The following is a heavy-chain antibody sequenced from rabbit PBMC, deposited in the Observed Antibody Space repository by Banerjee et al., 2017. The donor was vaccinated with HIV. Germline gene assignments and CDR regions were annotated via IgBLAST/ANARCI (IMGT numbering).Heavy chain of an antibody. D-gene: IGHD4-1*01. CDR2: IGASSGIR. Sequence: QQQLEESGGGLVKPGGTLTLTCKASGFIFSDNYAMCWVRQAPGKGLEWIACIGASSGIRWYASWVNGRFTISSDNAQNTVDLQMNSLTAVDRATYFCARSDSSDWAFNLWGPGTLVTVS. CDR1: GFIFSDNYA. J-gene: IGHJ4*01. V-gene: IGHV1S43*01. CDR3: ARSDSSDWAFNL.